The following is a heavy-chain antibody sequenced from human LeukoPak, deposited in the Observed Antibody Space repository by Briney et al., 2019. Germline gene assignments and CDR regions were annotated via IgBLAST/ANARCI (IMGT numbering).Heavy chain of an antibody. CDR3: ARGGRWESHTDY. Sequence: SSVKVSCKASGYTFTDYGIIWVLQTAIHGLQGIGWISAYNGNTNYAQDIQSRATMTPDTSTTTAYLELRNLRSDDTAVYYCARGGRWESHTDYWGQGTLVTVSS. CDR1: GYTFTDYG. J-gene: IGHJ4*02. D-gene: IGHD1-26*01. V-gene: IGHV1-18*01. CDR2: ISAYNGNT.